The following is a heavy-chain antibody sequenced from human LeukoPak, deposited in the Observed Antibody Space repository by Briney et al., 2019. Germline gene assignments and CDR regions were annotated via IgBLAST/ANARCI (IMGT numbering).Heavy chain of an antibody. V-gene: IGHV6-1*01. D-gene: IGHD5-12*01. Sequence: SQTLSLTCATSGDSVSSNSAAWNWIRQSPSRGLEWLGRTYYRSKWYNDYAVSVKSRITINPDTSKNQFSLQLNSVTPEDTAVYYCARRGYSGYDIKGGNWFDPWGQGTLVTVSS. CDR3: ARRGYSGYDIKGGNWFDP. J-gene: IGHJ5*02. CDR1: GDSVSSNSAA. CDR2: TYYRSKWYN.